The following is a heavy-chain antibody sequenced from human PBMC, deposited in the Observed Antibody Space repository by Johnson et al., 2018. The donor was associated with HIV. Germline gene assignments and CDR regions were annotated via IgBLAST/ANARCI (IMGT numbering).Heavy chain of an antibody. D-gene: IGHD6-6*01. V-gene: IGHV3-30*02. CDR2: IRYDGSNK. CDR3: ASHVGSSVGSAFDI. Sequence: QVQVVESGGGLVKPGGSLRLSCAASGFTFSSYGMHWVRQAPGKGLEWVAFIRYDGSNKYYADSEKGRFTISRDNSKNTLYLQMISLRAEDTAVYFCASHVGSSVGSAFDIWGQGTKVTVSS. J-gene: IGHJ3*02. CDR1: GFTFSSYG.